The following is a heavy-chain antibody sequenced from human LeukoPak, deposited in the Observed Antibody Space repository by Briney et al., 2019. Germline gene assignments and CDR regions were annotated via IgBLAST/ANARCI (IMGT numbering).Heavy chain of an antibody. CDR1: GFSISDNY. Sequence: GGSLRLSCAASGFSISDNYMNWVRQAPGKGLEWVSLIYSGGTTDYGDSVKGRFTISRDNSENTLYLQMNSVRVGDTGVYFCARSSGPRYYFDHWGQGTLVTVFS. CDR2: IYSGGTT. CDR3: ARSSGPRYYFDH. J-gene: IGHJ4*02. D-gene: IGHD3-10*01. V-gene: IGHV3-66*01.